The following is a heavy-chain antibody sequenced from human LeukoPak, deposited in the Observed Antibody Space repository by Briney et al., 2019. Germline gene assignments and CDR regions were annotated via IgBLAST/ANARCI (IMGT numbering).Heavy chain of an antibody. D-gene: IGHD1-26*01. J-gene: IGHJ3*02. Sequence: GGSLRLSCAASGSTFDDYVMHWVRQAPGKGLEWVSLISGDGGSTYYADSVKGRFTISRDNSKNSLYLQMNSLRTEGTALYYCVKVWQPGRSYAFDIWGQGTMVTVSS. CDR2: ISGDGGST. V-gene: IGHV3-43*02. CDR3: VKVWQPGRSYAFDI. CDR1: GSTFDDYV.